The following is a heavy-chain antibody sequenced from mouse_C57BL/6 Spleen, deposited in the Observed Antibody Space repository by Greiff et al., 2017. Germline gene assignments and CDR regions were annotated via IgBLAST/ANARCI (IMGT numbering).Heavy chain of an antibody. V-gene: IGHV5-12*01. CDR2: ISNGGGST. D-gene: IGHD1-1*01. CDR1: GFTFSDYY. Sequence: DVKLVESGGGLVQPGGSLKLSCAASGFTFSDYYLYWVRQTPEQRLAWVAYISNGGGSTSYPDTVKGRFTISRDNAKNTLYLQMSRLKSEDTAMYYCARQRAFITTVVATRDWYFDVWGTGTTVTVSS. J-gene: IGHJ1*03. CDR3: ARQRAFITTVVATRDWYFDV.